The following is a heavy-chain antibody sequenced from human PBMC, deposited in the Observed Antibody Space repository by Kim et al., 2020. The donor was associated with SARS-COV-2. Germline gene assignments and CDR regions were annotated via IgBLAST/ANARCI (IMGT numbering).Heavy chain of an antibody. D-gene: IGHD3-16*02. CDR1: GGTFSSYA. J-gene: IGHJ4*02. Sequence: SVKVSCKASGGTFSSYAISWVRQAPGQGLEWMGGIIPIFGTANYAQKFQGRVTITADESTSTAYMELSSLRSEDTAVYYCARAPLSFPFGGVIVGLWDYWGQGTLVTVSS. CDR2: IIPIFGTA. CDR3: ARAPLSFPFGGVIVGLWDY. V-gene: IGHV1-69*13.